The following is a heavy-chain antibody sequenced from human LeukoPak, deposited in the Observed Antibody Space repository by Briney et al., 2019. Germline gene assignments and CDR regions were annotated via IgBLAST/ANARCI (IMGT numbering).Heavy chain of an antibody. Sequence: ASVKVSCKASGYTFTSYGISWVRQAPGQGLEWMGWISAYNGDTNYAQKLQGRVTMTTDTSTSTAYMELRSLRSDDTAVYYCARDQRYGSGSYFPFDYWGQGTLVTVSS. D-gene: IGHD3-10*01. CDR2: ISAYNGDT. CDR1: GYTFTSYG. CDR3: ARDQRYGSGSYFPFDY. J-gene: IGHJ4*02. V-gene: IGHV1-18*01.